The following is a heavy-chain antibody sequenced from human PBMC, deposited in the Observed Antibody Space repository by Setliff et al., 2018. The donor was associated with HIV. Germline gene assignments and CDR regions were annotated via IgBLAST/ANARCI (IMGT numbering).Heavy chain of an antibody. J-gene: IGHJ4*02. V-gene: IGHV4-31*03. Sequence: PSETLSLTCTVSGGSISSGGYYWSWIRQHPGKGLEWIGYLYYSGSTYSNPSLQSRVTISVDTPKNQFSLRLSSVTAADTAVYYCARGLPGIAARSLDYWGQGTLVTVSS. CDR3: ARGLPGIAARSLDY. CDR2: LYYSGST. D-gene: IGHD6-6*01. CDR1: GGSISSGGYY.